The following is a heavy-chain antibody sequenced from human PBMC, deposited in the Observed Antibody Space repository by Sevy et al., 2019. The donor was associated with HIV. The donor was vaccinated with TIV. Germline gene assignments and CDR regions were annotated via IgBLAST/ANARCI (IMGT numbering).Heavy chain of an antibody. V-gene: IGHV3-49*04. CDR3: TRAKTMLQGVYYYYGMDV. CDR1: GFTFGDYA. J-gene: IGHJ6*02. CDR2: IRSKAYVGTT. D-gene: IGHD2-15*01. Sequence: GGSLRLSCTASGFTFGDYAMSWVRQAPGKGLEWVGFIRSKAYVGTTEYAASVKGRFTIARDDSKSIAYLQMNSLKTEETAVYYCTRAKTMLQGVYYYYGMDVWGQGTTVTVSS.